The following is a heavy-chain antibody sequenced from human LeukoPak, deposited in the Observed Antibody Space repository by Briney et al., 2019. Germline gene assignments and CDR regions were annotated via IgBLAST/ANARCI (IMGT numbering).Heavy chain of an antibody. J-gene: IGHJ4*02. Sequence: EASVKVSCKTSGYTFTSYAVNWVRQAPGQGLEWMGYINTDTDNPTYAQGFTGRFVFSLDTSVSTAYLQISSLKAEDTAVYYCARGAGSGNYYNLDCWGQGTLVTVSS. CDR3: ARGAGSGNYYNLDC. CDR2: INTDTDNP. D-gene: IGHD3-10*01. V-gene: IGHV7-4-1*02. CDR1: GYTFTSYA.